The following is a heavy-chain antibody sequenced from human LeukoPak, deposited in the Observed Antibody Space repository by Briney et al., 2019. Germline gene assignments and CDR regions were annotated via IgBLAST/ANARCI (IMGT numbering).Heavy chain of an antibody. D-gene: IGHD3-10*01. Sequence: ASVKVSCKVSGYTLTELSMHWVRQAPGEGLEWMGGFDPEDGETIYAQKFQGRVTMTEDTSTDTAYMELSSLRSEDTAVYYCATEFSDRGITMVRGVHFDYWGQGTLVTVSS. CDR1: GYTLTELS. J-gene: IGHJ4*02. CDR2: FDPEDGET. CDR3: ATEFSDRGITMVRGVHFDY. V-gene: IGHV1-24*01.